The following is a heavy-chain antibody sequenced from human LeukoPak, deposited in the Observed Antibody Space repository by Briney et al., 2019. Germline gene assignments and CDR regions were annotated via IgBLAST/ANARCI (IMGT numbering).Heavy chain of an antibody. J-gene: IGHJ4*02. D-gene: IGHD6-13*01. Sequence: GGSLRLSCAASGFTFDDYAMHWVRQAPGKGLEWVSGISWNSGSIGYADSVKGRFTIYRDNAKNSLYLQMNSLRAEDTALYYCAKDIKNRYSSSWYVGGLDYWGQGTLVTVSS. CDR3: AKDIKNRYSSSWYVGGLDY. CDR2: ISWNSGSI. V-gene: IGHV3-9*01. CDR1: GFTFDDYA.